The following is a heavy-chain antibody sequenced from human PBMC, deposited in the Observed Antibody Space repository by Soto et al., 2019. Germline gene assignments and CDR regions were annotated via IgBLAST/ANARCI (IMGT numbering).Heavy chain of an antibody. CDR3: EKDWTRGSGGYPDYVDY. D-gene: IGHD3-10*01. CDR2: ISVSGTST. CDR1: GFTFSAYG. Sequence: EVQLLESGGGLVQPGGSLRLSCAGSGFTFSAYGMSWVRQAPGKGLEWVSGISVSGTSTYYADSVKGRCTISRDTSKNTLYLQMKRLRAEDTARYYCEKDWTRGSGGYPDYVDYWGQGTLVTVAS. J-gene: IGHJ4*02. V-gene: IGHV3-23*01.